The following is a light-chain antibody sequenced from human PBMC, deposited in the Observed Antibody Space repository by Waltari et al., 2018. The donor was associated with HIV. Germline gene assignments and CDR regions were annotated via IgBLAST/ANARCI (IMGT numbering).Light chain of an antibody. Sequence: DVVMTQSTLSLPVTLGQPASISCRSSQSLLYSDGNTYLNWVQQRPGTSPRRLIYRVSNRDSGVPDRFSGSGAGTDFTLKISRVEAEDVGVYYCMQGTHWPITFGQGTRLEIK. CDR1: QSLLYSDGNTY. V-gene: IGKV2-30*01. CDR2: RVS. J-gene: IGKJ5*01. CDR3: MQGTHWPIT.